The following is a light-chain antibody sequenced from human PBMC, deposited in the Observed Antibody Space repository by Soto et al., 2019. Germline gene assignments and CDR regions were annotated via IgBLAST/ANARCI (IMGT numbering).Light chain of an antibody. Sequence: EIVVTQSPVTLSVSPGETATLSCRASQNVFNNLAWYQVKPGQAPRLLIYGASTRATGIPVRFSGSGSGTDFTLTINSLQSEDFAVYYCHQYGSFPFTFGGGTNVEIK. CDR1: QNVFNN. CDR2: GAS. CDR3: HQYGSFPFT. V-gene: IGKV3-15*01. J-gene: IGKJ4*01.